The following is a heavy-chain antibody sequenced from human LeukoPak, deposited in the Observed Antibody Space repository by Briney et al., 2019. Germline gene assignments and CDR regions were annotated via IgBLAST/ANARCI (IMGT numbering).Heavy chain of an antibody. CDR3: TRSRTITMIREGPFDY. D-gene: IGHD3-22*01. CDR2: ISGSGGST. V-gene: IGHV3-23*01. CDR1: GFTFSSYA. Sequence: GGSLRLSCAASGFTFSSYAMSWVRQAPGKGLEWVSAISGSGGSTYYADSVKGRFTISRDNSKNTLYLQMNSLRAEDTAVYYCTRSRTITMIREGPFDYWGQGTLVTVSS. J-gene: IGHJ4*02.